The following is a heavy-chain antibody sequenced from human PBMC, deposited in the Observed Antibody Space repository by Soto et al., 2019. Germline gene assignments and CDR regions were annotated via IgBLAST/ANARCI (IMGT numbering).Heavy chain of an antibody. D-gene: IGHD6-19*01. J-gene: IGHJ3*01. CDR1: GFTFSSYD. Sequence: EVQLVESGGNLVQPGGSLRLSCAASGFTFSSYDMHWVRQDTGKGLEWVSAIGTAGDTYYPDSVKGRFTISRENAKNSLYLQMNSLGAGDTAVYYCARGDNRGWSAFGVWGPGPMVTVSS. CDR3: ARGDNRGWSAFGV. CDR2: IGTAGDT. V-gene: IGHV3-13*01.